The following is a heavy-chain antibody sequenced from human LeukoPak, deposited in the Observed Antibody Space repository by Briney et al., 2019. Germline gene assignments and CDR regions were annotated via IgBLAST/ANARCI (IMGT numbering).Heavy chain of an antibody. D-gene: IGHD6-13*01. CDR1: GYTFTSYD. Sequence: ASVKVSCKASGYTFTSYDINWVRQATGQGLEWMGWMNPNSGNTGYAQKLQGRVNMTRNTSISTAYMELSSLRSEDTDVYYCARGRRGAAAGPTWFDPWGQGTLVTVSS. CDR2: MNPNSGNT. J-gene: IGHJ5*02. V-gene: IGHV1-8*01. CDR3: ARGRRGAAAGPTWFDP.